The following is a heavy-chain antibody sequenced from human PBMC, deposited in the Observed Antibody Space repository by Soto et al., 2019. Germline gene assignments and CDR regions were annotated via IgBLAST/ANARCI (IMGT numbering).Heavy chain of an antibody. CDR3: ARGYYDSSGQSNTFDI. V-gene: IGHV4-59*01. CDR1: GASISSSY. CDR2: VYYSGST. Sequence: SETLSLTCTVSGASISSSYWSWIRQSAGKGLEWIGYVYYSGSTNYNPSLKSRVTISVDTSKNQFSLKVRSVTAADTAVYYCARGYYDSSGQSNTFDIWGQGTMVTVSS. J-gene: IGHJ3*02. D-gene: IGHD3-22*01.